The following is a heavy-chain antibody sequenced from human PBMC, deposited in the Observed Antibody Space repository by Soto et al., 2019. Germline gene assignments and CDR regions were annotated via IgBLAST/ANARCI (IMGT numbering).Heavy chain of an antibody. Sequence: QVQLMESGGGVVQPGRSLRLSCAASGFTFSSYAMHWVRQAPGKGLEWVAVISYDGSNKYYADSVKGRFTISRDNSKNTLYLQMNSLRAEDTAVYYCATPIVVVTASDYWGQGTLVTVSS. CDR3: ATPIVVVTASDY. CDR2: ISYDGSNK. D-gene: IGHD2-21*02. V-gene: IGHV3-30-3*01. J-gene: IGHJ4*02. CDR1: GFTFSSYA.